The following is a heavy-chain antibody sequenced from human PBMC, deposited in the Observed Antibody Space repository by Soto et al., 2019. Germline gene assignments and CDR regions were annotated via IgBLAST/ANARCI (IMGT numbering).Heavy chain of an antibody. V-gene: IGHV4-31*03. J-gene: IGHJ2*01. D-gene: IGHD6-13*01. Sequence: QVQLQESGPGLVKPSQTLSLTCSVSGVSISSGDYYWTWIRQHPGKGLEWIGYIYNSGSIHHNPSLESRVIISLDMSKNQFSLKLTSVTAADTAVYYCTRAVLSAGRDWYFDLWGRGTLVTVSS. CDR2: IYNSGSI. CDR1: GVSISSGDYY. CDR3: TRAVLSAGRDWYFDL.